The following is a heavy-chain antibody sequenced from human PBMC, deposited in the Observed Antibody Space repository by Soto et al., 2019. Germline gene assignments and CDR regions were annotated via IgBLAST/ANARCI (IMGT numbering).Heavy chain of an antibody. Sequence: SVKVSCKASGGTFSTYAISWVRQAPGQGLEWMGGSIPMFGTAKYAQKFQGRVPITADESTTTAYMELSSLGSDDTAVYYCARLPDYFTRSGYYYGVDYWGQ. CDR2: SIPMFGTA. V-gene: IGHV1-69*13. D-gene: IGHD3-22*01. CDR3: ARLPDYFTRSGYYYGVDY. J-gene: IGHJ4*01. CDR1: GGTFSTYA.